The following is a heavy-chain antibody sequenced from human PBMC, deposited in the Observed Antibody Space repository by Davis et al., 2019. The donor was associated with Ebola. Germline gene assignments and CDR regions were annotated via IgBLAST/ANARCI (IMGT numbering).Heavy chain of an antibody. Sequence: GESLKISCAASGFTFSSYAMHWVRQAPGKGLEWVAVISYDGSNKYYADSVKGRFTISRDNSKNTLYLQMNSLRAEDTAVYYCAKGSVTIFGVAPDYYGMDVWSKGTTVTVSS. D-gene: IGHD3-3*01. V-gene: IGHV3-30-3*01. CDR1: GFTFSSYA. CDR3: AKGSVTIFGVAPDYYGMDV. CDR2: ISYDGSNK. J-gene: IGHJ6*04.